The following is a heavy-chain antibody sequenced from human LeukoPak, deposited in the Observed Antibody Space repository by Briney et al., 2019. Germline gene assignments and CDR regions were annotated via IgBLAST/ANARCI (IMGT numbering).Heavy chain of an antibody. CDR1: GYSISSGYY. CDR3: ATAHCSGGSCYPLYYYYMGV. D-gene: IGHD2-15*01. CDR2: TFHSGST. J-gene: IGHJ6*03. Sequence: PSETLSLTCTVSGYSISSGYYWGWIRQPPGKGLEWIGSTFHSGSTYYNPSLKSRVTISVDTSKNQFSLKLSSVTAADTAVYYCATAHCSGGSCYPLYYYYMGVWGKGATVTVSS. V-gene: IGHV4-38-2*02.